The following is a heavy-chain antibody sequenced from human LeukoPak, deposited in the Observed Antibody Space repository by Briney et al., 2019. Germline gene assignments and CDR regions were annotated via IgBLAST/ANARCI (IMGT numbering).Heavy chain of an antibody. CDR2: ISWNSGSI. J-gene: IGHJ6*03. CDR3: ARNRVPLLRSGHYYYYMDV. Sequence: GGSLRLSCAASGFTFDDYAMHWVRQAPGKGLEWVSGISWNSGSIGYADSVKGRFTISRDNAKNSLYLQMNSLRAEDTAVYYRARNRVPLLRSGHYYYYMDVWGKGTTVTVSS. V-gene: IGHV3-9*01. D-gene: IGHD2-15*01. CDR1: GFTFDDYA.